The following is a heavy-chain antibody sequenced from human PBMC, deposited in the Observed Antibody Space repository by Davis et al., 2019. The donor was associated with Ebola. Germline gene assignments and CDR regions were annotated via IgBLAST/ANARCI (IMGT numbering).Heavy chain of an antibody. J-gene: IGHJ4*02. CDR2: ISAYNGNT. CDR1: GYTFTSYG. D-gene: IGHD6-19*01. CDR3: ARLGARRAVAALDY. Sequence: ALVKVSCKASGYTFTSYGISWVRQAPAQGLEWMGWISAYNGNTNYAQKLQGRVTMTTDTSTSTAYMELRSLRSDDTAVYYCARLGARRAVAALDYWGQGTLVTVSS. V-gene: IGHV1-18*04.